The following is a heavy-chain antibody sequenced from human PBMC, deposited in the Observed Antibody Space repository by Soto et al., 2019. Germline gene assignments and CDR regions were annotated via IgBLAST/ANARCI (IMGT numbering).Heavy chain of an antibody. CDR1: AVSEFSFSDQY. D-gene: IGHD2-15*01. CDR3: CRVDPSAKSPDY. CDR2: SRNRVNNLST. V-gene: IGHV3-72*01. Sequence: VQVEESGGGLVLPGGSLRLSCTVSAVSEFSFSDQYMDWVRQAPGKGLEWVGRSRNRVNNLSTVYAASVQGRFTISRDESKNTVYLQMNSLKTDDTAVYYCCRVDPSAKSPDYWGQGTLVTVSS. J-gene: IGHJ4*02.